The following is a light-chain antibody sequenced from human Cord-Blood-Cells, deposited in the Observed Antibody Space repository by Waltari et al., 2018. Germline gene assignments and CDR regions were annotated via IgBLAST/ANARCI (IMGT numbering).Light chain of an antibody. CDR2: GKN. CDR3: NSRDSSGNHLV. V-gene: IGLV3-19*01. CDR1: SLRSYY. Sequence: SSELTQDPAVSVALGQTVRITCQGDSLRSYYASWYQQQPGQAPVLVIYGKNNRPSGLPDRFAGSSSGNTASLTITGAQAEDEADYYCNSRDSSGNHLVFGGGTKLTVL. J-gene: IGLJ2*01.